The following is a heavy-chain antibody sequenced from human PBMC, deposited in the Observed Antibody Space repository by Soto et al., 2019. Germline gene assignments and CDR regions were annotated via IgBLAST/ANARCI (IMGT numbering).Heavy chain of an antibody. J-gene: IGHJ4*02. CDR2: IYYSGST. V-gene: IGHV4-39*01. Sequence: SETLSLTCTVSGGSISSSSYYWGWIRQPPGKGLEWIGSIYYSGSTYYNPSLKSRVTISVDTSKNQFSLKLSSVTATDTAVYYCARHLSVAGTNYWGQGNLVTVSS. D-gene: IGHD6-19*01. CDR3: ARHLSVAGTNY. CDR1: GGSISSSSYY.